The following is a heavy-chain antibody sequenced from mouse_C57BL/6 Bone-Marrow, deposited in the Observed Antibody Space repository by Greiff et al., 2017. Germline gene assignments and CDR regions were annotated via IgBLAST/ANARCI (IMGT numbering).Heavy chain of an antibody. CDR1: GYTFTSYW. D-gene: IGHD1-1*01. V-gene: IGHV1-55*01. Sequence: QVQLQQSGAELVKPGASVKMSCKASGYTFTSYWITWVKQRPGQGLEWIGDIYPGSGSTNYNEKFKSKATLTVDPSSSTAYMQLSSLTSEDSAVYCCARSGYYGSSDWGDDWGQGTTLTVSS. CDR3: ARSGYYGSSDWGDD. CDR2: IYPGSGST. J-gene: IGHJ2*01.